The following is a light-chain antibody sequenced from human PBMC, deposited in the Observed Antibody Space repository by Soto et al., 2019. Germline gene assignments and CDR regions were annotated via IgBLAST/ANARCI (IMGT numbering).Light chain of an antibody. CDR2: EVS. CDR3: SSYTTSSTWV. J-gene: IGLJ3*02. Sequence: QSVLTQPASVSGSPGQSITISCTGTSSDVGGYKYVSWYQQHPGNAPKLMIYEVSNRPSGVSDRFSDSKSVNTASLTISGLQAEDEADYYCSSYTTSSTWVFGGGTKLTVL. V-gene: IGLV2-14*01. CDR1: SSDVGGYKY.